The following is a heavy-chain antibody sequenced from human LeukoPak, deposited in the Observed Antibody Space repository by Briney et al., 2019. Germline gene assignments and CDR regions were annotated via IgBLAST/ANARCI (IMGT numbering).Heavy chain of an antibody. J-gene: IGHJ4*02. CDR3: AGTSPRAATFDY. CDR2: IYTSGTT. V-gene: IGHV4-4*07. Sequence: SSETLSLTCAVSGGSISSYYWSWIRQPAGKGLEWIGRIYTSGTTNYNPSLKSRVTMPVDTSKNQFSLNLNSVTAADTAVYYCAGTSPRAATFDYWGQGTLVTVSS. D-gene: IGHD2-15*01. CDR1: GGSISSYY.